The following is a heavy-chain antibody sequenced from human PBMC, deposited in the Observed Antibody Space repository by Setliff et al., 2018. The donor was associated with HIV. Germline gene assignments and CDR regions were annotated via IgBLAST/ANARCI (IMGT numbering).Heavy chain of an antibody. CDR2: TRNKANGYIT. V-gene: IGHV3-72*01. J-gene: IGHJ4*02. D-gene: IGHD3-22*01. Sequence: HPGGSLRLSCAASGFTLSDYYMDWVRQAPGKGLEWVGRTRNKANGYITEYGASVQGRFTISRDNSKDSLSLQMKSLRAEDTAVYYCAKLSHSHDSNGFTVDYWGRGTLVTVSS. CDR3: AKLSHSHDSNGFTVDY. CDR1: GFTLSDYY.